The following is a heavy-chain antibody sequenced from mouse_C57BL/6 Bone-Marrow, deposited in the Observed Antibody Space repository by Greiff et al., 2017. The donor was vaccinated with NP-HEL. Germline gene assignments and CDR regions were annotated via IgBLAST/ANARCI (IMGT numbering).Heavy chain of an antibody. CDR3: ASPYDYDVAWFAY. D-gene: IGHD2-4*01. CDR2: ISSSGSYT. V-gene: IGHV5-6*01. J-gene: IGHJ3*01. CDR1: GFTFSSYG. Sequence: EVKLVESGGDLVKPGGSLKLSCAASGFTFSSYGLSWVRQTPDKRLEWVATISSSGSYTYYPDRLKGRFTISRDNAKNTLYLQMSSLKSEDTAMYYCASPYDYDVAWFAYWGQGTLVTVSA.